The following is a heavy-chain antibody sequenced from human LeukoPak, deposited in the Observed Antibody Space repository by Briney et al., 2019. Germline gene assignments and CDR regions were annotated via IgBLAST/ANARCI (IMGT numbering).Heavy chain of an antibody. CDR1: GNTFAGYY. Sequence: ASVKVSCKASGNTFAGYYVHWVRQAPGQGLEWMGWINTHNHATNYAQNFQGRVTMATDTSTSTAYMELRSLRSDDTAVYYCARGSPPRVYYDRSGYYSYYFDYWGQGTLVTVSS. V-gene: IGHV1-2*02. J-gene: IGHJ4*02. D-gene: IGHD3-22*01. CDR3: ARGSPPRVYYDRSGYYSYYFDY. CDR2: INTHNHAT.